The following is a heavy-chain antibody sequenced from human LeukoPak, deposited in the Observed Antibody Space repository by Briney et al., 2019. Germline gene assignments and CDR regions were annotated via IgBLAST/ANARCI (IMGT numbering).Heavy chain of an antibody. V-gene: IGHV3-53*01. J-gene: IGHJ4*02. Sequence: GGSLRLSCAASGFTVSSNYMSWVRQAPGKGLEWVSVIYSGGSTYYADSVKGRFTISRDNSKNTLYLQMNSLRAEDTAVYYCARDGWQAVAGTTGGDYWGQGTLATVSS. D-gene: IGHD6-19*01. CDR1: GFTVSSNY. CDR3: ARDGWQAVAGTTGGDY. CDR2: IYSGGST.